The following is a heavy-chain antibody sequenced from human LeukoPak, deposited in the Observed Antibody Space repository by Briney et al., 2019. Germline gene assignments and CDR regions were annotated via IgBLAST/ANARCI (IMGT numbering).Heavy chain of an antibody. J-gene: IGHJ3*02. CDR1: GFTFSSYA. CDR3: AREKSSGTYGAFDI. Sequence: GGSLRLSCAASGFTFSSYAMHWVRQAPGKGLEWVAVISYDGSNKYYADSVKGRFTISRDNSKNTLYLQMNSLRAEDTAVYYCAREKSSGTYGAFDIWGQGTMVTVSS. CDR2: ISYDGSNK. V-gene: IGHV3-30-3*01. D-gene: IGHD1-1*01.